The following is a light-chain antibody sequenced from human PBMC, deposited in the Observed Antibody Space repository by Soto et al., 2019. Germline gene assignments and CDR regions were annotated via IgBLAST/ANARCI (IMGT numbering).Light chain of an antibody. J-gene: IGKJ3*01. V-gene: IGKV1-5*01. CDR2: DAY. CDR3: QQYNSYS. Sequence: DIQMTQSPSILSASVGDRVTITCRASQSIRSWLAWYQQKPGKAPKLLIYDAYSLESGVPSRFSGSGSGTEFTLTISSLQPDDFATYYCQQYNSYSFGPGTKVDIK. CDR1: QSIRSW.